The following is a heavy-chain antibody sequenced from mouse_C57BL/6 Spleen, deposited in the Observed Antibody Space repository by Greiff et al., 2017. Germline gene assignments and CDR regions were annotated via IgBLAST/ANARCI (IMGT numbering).Heavy chain of an antibody. CDR2: INPNNGGT. CDR1: GYTFTDYN. J-gene: IGHJ3*01. CDR3: ARGGKPLRYWFAY. D-gene: IGHD1-1*01. Sequence: VQLQQSGPELVKPGASVKIPCKASGYTFTDYNMDWVKQSHGKSLEWIGDINPNNGGTIYNQKFKGKATVTVDKSSSTAYMELRSLTSEDTAVYYCARGGKPLRYWFAYWGQGTLVTVSA. V-gene: IGHV1-18*01.